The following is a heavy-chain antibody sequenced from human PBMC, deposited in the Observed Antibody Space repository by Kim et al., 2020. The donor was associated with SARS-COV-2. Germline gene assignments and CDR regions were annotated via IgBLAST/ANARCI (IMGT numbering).Heavy chain of an antibody. D-gene: IGHD4-17*01. CDR1: GFTFGDYA. J-gene: IGHJ4*02. Sequence: GGSLRLSCTASGFTFGDYAMSWVRQAPGKGLEWVGFIRSKAYGGTTEYAASVKGRFTISRDDSKSIAYLQMNSLKTEDTAVYYCSPDTTVTTDPFDYWGQGTLVTVSS. V-gene: IGHV3-49*04. CDR2: IRSKAYGGTT. CDR3: SPDTTVTTDPFDY.